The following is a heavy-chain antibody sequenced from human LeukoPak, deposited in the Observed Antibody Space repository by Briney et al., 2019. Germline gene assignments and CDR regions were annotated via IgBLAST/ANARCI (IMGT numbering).Heavy chain of an antibody. CDR1: GFTFSSYG. CDR3: ARDGGLYGSGWCGVDY. Sequence: GRSLRLSCAVSGFTFSSYGMHWVRQAPGKGLEWVAVIWYDGSNKYYADSVKGRFTISRDNSKNTLYLQMNSLRAEDTAVYYCARDGGLYGSGWCGVDYWGQGTLVTVSS. CDR2: IWYDGSNK. J-gene: IGHJ4*02. D-gene: IGHD6-19*01. V-gene: IGHV3-33*01.